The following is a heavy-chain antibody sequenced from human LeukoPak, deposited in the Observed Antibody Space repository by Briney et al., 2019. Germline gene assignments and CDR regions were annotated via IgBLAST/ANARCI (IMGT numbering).Heavy chain of an antibody. J-gene: IGHJ6*02. CDR1: GFTFRSHG. D-gene: IGHD4-11*01. CDR3: ARSNTMTSNYYYGMDV. CDR2: IWYDGSKT. V-gene: IGHV3-33*01. Sequence: GRSLRLSCAASGFTFRSHGMQWVRQAPGKGLEWVAVIWYDGSKTYYADSVKGRFTISRDNSKNTLDLQMSSLRAEDTAVYYCARSNTMTSNYYYGMDVWGQGTLVTVSS.